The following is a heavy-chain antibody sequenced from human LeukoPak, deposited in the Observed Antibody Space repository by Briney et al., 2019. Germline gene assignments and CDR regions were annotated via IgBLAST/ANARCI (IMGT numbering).Heavy chain of an antibody. D-gene: IGHD3-10*01. V-gene: IGHV4-31*03. CDR2: IYYSGST. CDR3: ARDTGGYFDY. Sequence: SETLSLTCTVSGGSLSSSDYYWTWIRPHPGKGLEWIGYIYYSGSTYYNPSPKSRLSISVDTSKNQFSLKLSSVTAADTALYYCARDTGGYFDYWGQGTLVTVSS. CDR1: GGSLSSSDYY. J-gene: IGHJ4*02.